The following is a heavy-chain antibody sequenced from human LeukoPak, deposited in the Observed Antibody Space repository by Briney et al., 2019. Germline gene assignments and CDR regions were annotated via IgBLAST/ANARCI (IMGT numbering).Heavy chain of an antibody. D-gene: IGHD3-9*01. J-gene: IGHJ4*02. CDR3: AKLSSYYDILTGYYKPDYFDY. Sequence: GGSLRLSYAASAFTFSSDAMSWVSQAPGNGLEWVSSISGSGGSTYYADSVKGRFTISRDNSKNTLYLQMNSLRAEDTAVYYCAKLSSYYDILTGYYKPDYFDYWGQGTLVTVSS. CDR1: AFTFSSDA. CDR2: ISGSGGST. V-gene: IGHV3-23*01.